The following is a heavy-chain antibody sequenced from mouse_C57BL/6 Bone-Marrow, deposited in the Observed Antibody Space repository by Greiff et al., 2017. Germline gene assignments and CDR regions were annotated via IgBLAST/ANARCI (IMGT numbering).Heavy chain of an antibody. CDR2: IYPRSGNT. CDR3: AGITTVVATRGYYAMDY. Sequence: VKVVESGAELARPGASVKLSCKASGYTFTSYGISWVKQRTGQGLEWIGEIYPRSGNTYYNEKFKGKATLTADKSSSTAYMELRSLTSEDSAVSVCAGITTVVATRGYYAMDYWGQGTSVTVSS. J-gene: IGHJ4*01. V-gene: IGHV1-81*01. D-gene: IGHD1-1*01. CDR1: GYTFTSYG.